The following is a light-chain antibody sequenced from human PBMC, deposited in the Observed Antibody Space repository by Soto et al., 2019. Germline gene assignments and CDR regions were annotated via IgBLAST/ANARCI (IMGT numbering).Light chain of an antibody. CDR2: EGS. CDR1: SSDVGSYNL. J-gene: IGLJ2*01. Sequence: QSAPTQPASVSGSPGQSITISCTGTSSDVGSYNLVSWNQQHPGKAPKLMIYEGSKRPSGVSNRFSGSKSGNTASLTISGLQAEDEADYYCCSYAGSRGLVFGGGTKLTVL. V-gene: IGLV2-23*01. CDR3: CSYAGSRGLV.